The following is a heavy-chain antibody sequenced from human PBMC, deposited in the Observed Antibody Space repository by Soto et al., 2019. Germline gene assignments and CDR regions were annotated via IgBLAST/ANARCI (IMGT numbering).Heavy chain of an antibody. CDR3: AREVGGTGLYVSDF. CDR2: IMPLFGRA. CDR1: GVTIANYA. Sequence: QVQLVQSGAELKKPGSSVKVSCRASGVTIANYAISWVRQAPGQGLEWMGGIMPLFGRADYGQKFQGRVTITAVKSTTTAYMEVTNRTSEDTDVYYCAREVGGTGLYVSDFWWPANVLTVSS. D-gene: IGHD6-19*01. V-gene: IGHV1-69*06. J-gene: IGHJ4*02.